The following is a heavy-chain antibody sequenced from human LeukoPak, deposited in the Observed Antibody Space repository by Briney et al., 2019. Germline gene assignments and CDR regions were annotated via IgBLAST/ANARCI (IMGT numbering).Heavy chain of an antibody. CDR2: ISVYNGNT. J-gene: IGHJ4*02. D-gene: IGHD2-15*01. CDR1: GYTFTSYG. V-gene: IGHV1-18*01. Sequence: GASVKVSCKASGYTFTSYGITWVRQAPGQGLEWMGWISVYNGNTNYAQKVKGRVTITTDTSTSTAYMELRSLRSDDTAVYYCAKVVGSAWYDYWGQGTLVTVSS. CDR3: AKVVGSAWYDY.